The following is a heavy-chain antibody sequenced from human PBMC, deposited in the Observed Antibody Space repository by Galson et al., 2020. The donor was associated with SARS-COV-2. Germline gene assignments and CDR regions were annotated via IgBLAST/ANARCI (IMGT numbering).Heavy chain of an antibody. J-gene: IGHJ4*02. CDR2: ISGSGPST. V-gene: IGHV3-23*01. CDR1: GFTFSNYA. CDR3: AKDGLRGDYGQGHFDY. D-gene: IGHD4-17*01. Sequence: TGGSLRLSCAASGFTFSNYAMTWVRQAPGKGLEWVSAISGSGPSTYYADSVKGRFTISRDNSKNTLYLQMNSLRADDTAVYYCAKDGLRGDYGQGHFDYWGQGSLVTVSS.